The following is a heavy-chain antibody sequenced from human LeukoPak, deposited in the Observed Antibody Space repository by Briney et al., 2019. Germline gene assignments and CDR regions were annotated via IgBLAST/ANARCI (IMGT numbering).Heavy chain of an antibody. J-gene: IGHJ5*02. Sequence: GGSLRLSCAASGFTFSSYAMHWVRQAPGQGLEWMGWINPNSGGTNYAQKLQGRVTMTTDTSTSTAYMELRSLRSDDTAVYYCARKDSSGWSENWFDPWGQGTLVTVSS. CDR3: ARKDSSGWSENWFDP. D-gene: IGHD6-19*01. CDR1: GFTFSSYA. V-gene: IGHV1-18*01. CDR2: INPNSGGT.